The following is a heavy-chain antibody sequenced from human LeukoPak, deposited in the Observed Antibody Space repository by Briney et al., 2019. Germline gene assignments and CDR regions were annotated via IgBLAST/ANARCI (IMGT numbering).Heavy chain of an antibody. V-gene: IGHV3-7*03. CDR2: IKQDGSEK. Sequence: GGSLRLSCAASGFTFSSYWMSWVRQAPGKGLEWVANIKQDGSEKYYVDSVKGRFTISRDNAKNSLYLQMNSLRAADTAVYYCARHRLVAAKGFDYWGQGTLVTVSS. D-gene: IGHD2-15*01. CDR3: ARHRLVAAKGFDY. CDR1: GFTFSSYW. J-gene: IGHJ4*02.